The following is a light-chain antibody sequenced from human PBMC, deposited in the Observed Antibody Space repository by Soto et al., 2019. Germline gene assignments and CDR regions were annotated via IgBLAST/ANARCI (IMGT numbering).Light chain of an antibody. CDR3: LHYNNWPSYT. V-gene: IGKV3-15*01. CDR1: QSVSSN. Sequence: EIVMTQSPATLSVSPGERATLSCRASQSVSSNLAWYQQKPGQAPRLLIYGASTRATGIPATFSGSGSGTEFPLTFSSLQSEDFAVYCCLHYNNWPSYTLGQGTKLEVK. J-gene: IGKJ2*01. CDR2: GAS.